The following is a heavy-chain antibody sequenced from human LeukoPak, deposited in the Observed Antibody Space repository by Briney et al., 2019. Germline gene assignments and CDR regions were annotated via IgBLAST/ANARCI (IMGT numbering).Heavy chain of an antibody. D-gene: IGHD2-2*01. J-gene: IGHJ5*02. CDR3: VRGVPRVIVVPAAVAWFDP. CDR2: INHSRST. V-gene: IGHV4-34*01. CDR1: SGSFSGYY. Sequence: SETLSLTCAVYSGSFSGYYWSWIRQPPGKGLEWIGEINHSRSTNYYPSLKSRVTISIDTSKNQFSLQLRSVTAADTAVYYCVRGVPRVIVVPAAVAWFDPWGQGTLVTVSS.